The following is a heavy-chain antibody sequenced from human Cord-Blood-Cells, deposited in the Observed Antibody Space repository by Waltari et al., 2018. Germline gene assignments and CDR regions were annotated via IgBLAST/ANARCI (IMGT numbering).Heavy chain of an antibody. CDR1: GGSISSSSYY. D-gene: IGHD3-22*01. V-gene: IGHV4-39*01. Sequence: QLQLQESGPGLVKPSETLSLTCTVSGGSISSSSYYWGWIRQPPGKGLEWIGSIYYSGSTYYNPSLTSRVTISVDTSKNQFSLKLSSVTAADTAVYYCARQGTLRDDSSGYSEDEAYWGQGTLVTVSS. CDR2: IYYSGST. CDR3: ARQGTLRDDSSGYSEDEAY. J-gene: IGHJ4*02.